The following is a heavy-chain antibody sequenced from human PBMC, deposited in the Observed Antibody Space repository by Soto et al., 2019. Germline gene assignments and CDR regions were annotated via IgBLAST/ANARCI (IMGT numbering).Heavy chain of an antibody. CDR3: AKDLRTSTNYNYGMDV. CDR2: ISARGGST. J-gene: IGHJ6*02. CDR1: GFTYSTYA. Sequence: EVQLLESGGGLVQPGGSLRLSCAASGFTYSTYAMSWVRQAPGKGLEWVSVISARGGSTFYADSVKGRFTVSRDNSRNTLYLQVISLRVEDPAVYYCAKDLRTSTNYNYGMDVWGQGTTVTVSS. V-gene: IGHV3-23*01.